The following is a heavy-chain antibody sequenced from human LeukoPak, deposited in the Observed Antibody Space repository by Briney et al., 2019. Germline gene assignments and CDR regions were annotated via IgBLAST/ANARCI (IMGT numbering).Heavy chain of an antibody. CDR3: ARRRIAAGGFDY. D-gene: IGHD6-13*01. CDR2: IRSDGSST. J-gene: IGHJ4*02. Sequence: GGSLRLSCAASGFTFSSYWMHWVRQAPGKGPVWVARIRSDGSSTDYADSVKGRFTISRDNAKNSLYLQMNSLRDEDTAVYYCARRRIAAGGFDYWGQGTLVTVSS. V-gene: IGHV3-74*01. CDR1: GFTFSSYW.